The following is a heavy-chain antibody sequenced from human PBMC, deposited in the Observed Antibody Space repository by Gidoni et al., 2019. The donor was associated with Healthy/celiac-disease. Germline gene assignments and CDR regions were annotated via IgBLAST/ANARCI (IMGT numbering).Heavy chain of an antibody. CDR2: ISGSGGST. D-gene: IGHD2-2*01. Sequence: EVQLLESGGGLVQPGGSLRLSCAAFGFTFSSYAISWVRQAPGKGLEWVSAISGSGGSTYYADSVKGRFTISRDNSKNTLYLKMNSLRAEDTAVYYCAKDLRVLGYCSSTSCYLFDYWGQGTLVTVSS. CDR3: AKDLRVLGYCSSTSCYLFDY. CDR1: GFTFSSYA. J-gene: IGHJ4*02. V-gene: IGHV3-23*01.